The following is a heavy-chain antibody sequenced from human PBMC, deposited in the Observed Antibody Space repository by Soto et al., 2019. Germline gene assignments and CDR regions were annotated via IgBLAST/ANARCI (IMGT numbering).Heavy chain of an antibody. D-gene: IGHD3-22*01. Sequence: HPGGSLRLSCAASGFTFSSYSMNWVRQAPGKGLEWVSYISSSSSTIYYADSVKGRFTISRDNAKNSLYLQMNSLRDEDTAVYYCACGAYDSSGYPFDYWGQGTLVTVSS. CDR2: ISSSSSTI. CDR1: GFTFSSYS. J-gene: IGHJ4*02. V-gene: IGHV3-48*02. CDR3: ACGAYDSSGYPFDY.